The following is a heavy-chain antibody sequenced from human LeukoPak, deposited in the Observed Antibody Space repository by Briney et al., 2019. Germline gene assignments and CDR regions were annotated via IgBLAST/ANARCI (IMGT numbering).Heavy chain of an antibody. J-gene: IGHJ4*02. V-gene: IGHV1-2*02. CDR3: ARAETAGHIGVVTAIPLGDY. CDR1: GYTFTGYY. CDR2: INPNSGGT. D-gene: IGHD2-21*02. Sequence: GASVKVSCKASGYTFTGYYMHWVRQAPGQGLEWMGWINPNSGGTNYAQKFQGRVTMTRDTSISTAYMELSRLRSDDTAVYYCARAETAGHIGVVTAIPLGDYWGQGTLVNVSS.